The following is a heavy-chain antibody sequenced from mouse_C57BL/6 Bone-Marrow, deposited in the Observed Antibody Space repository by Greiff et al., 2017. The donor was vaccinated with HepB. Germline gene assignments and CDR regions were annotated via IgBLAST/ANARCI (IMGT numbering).Heavy chain of an antibody. CDR1: GYSFTGYY. V-gene: IGHV1-42*01. J-gene: IGHJ3*01. Sequence: EVQLVESGPELVKPGASVKISCKASGYSFTGYYMNWVKQSPEKSLEWIGEINPSTGGTTYNQKFKAKATLTVDKSSSTAYMQLKSLTSEDSAVYYCARSAYDGYYEDWFAYWGQGTLVTVSA. CDR3: ARSAYDGYYEDWFAY. CDR2: INPSTGGT. D-gene: IGHD2-3*01.